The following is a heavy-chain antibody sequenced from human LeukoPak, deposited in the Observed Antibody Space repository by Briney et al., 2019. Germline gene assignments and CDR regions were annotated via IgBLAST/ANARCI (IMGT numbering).Heavy chain of an antibody. J-gene: IGHJ4*02. D-gene: IGHD3-10*01. CDR2: ISAYNGNT. Sequence: ASVKVSCKASGYTFTSYGISWVRQAPGQGLEWMGWISAYNGNTNYAQKLQGRVTMTTDTSTSTAYMELRSLRSDDTAVYYCARVTTMVRGVIAVVTAIHPPDYWGQGTLVTVSS. V-gene: IGHV1-18*04. CDR3: ARVTTMVRGVIAVVTAIHPPDY. CDR1: GYTFTSYG.